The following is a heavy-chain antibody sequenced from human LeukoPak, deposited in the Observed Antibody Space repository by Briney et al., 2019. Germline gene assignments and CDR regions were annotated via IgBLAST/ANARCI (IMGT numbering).Heavy chain of an antibody. Sequence: SETLSLTCAVYGGSFSGYYWNWIRQPPGKGLEWIGEINHSGITNCNPSLKSRVTVSVDTSKNQFSLKLSSVTAADTAVYYCVWSVAGAANDRWGQGTLVTVSS. D-gene: IGHD6-19*01. CDR2: INHSGIT. CDR1: GGSFSGYY. CDR3: VWSVAGAANDR. V-gene: IGHV4-34*01. J-gene: IGHJ5*02.